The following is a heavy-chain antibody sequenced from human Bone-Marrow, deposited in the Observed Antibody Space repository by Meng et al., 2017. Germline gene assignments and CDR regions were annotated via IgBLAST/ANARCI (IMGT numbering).Heavy chain of an antibody. J-gene: IGHJ4*02. V-gene: IGHV3-33*08. CDR3: ARAVRGLWPD. CDR1: GFTFSSYW. Sequence: GGSLRLSCAASGFTFSSYWMSWVRQAPGKGLEWVAVIWYDGSNKYYADSVKGRFTISRDNSKNTLYLQMNSLRAEDTAVYYCARAVRGLWPDWGQGTLVTVSS. CDR2: IWYDGSNK. D-gene: IGHD3-10*01.